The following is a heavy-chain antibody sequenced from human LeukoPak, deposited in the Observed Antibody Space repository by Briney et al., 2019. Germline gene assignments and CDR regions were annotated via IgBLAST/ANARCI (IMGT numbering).Heavy chain of an antibody. D-gene: IGHD3-22*01. CDR1: GGSFSGYY. CDR2: INHSGST. V-gene: IGHV4-34*01. CDR3: ASNTYYYDSSGYYFGSSAAFDI. J-gene: IGHJ3*02. Sequence: SETLSLTCAVYGGSFSGYYWSWIRQPPGKGLEWIGEINHSGSTNYNPSLKSRVTISVDTSKNQFSLKLSSVTAADTAVYYCASNTYYYDSSGYYFGSSAAFDIWGQGTMVTVSS.